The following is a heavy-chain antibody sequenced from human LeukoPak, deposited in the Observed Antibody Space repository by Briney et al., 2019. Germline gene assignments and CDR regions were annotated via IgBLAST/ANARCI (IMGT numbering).Heavy chain of an antibody. D-gene: IGHD3-10*01. J-gene: IGHJ5*02. CDR2: ISSSSSYI. V-gene: IGHV3-21*01. Sequence: GGSLRLSCAASGLTFSSYSMNWVRQAPGKGLEWVSSISSSSSYIYYADSVKGRFTISRDNAKNSLYLQMNSLRAEDTAVYYCARVMVRGVILNWFDPWGQGTLVTVSS. CDR3: ARVMVRGVILNWFDP. CDR1: GLTFSSYS.